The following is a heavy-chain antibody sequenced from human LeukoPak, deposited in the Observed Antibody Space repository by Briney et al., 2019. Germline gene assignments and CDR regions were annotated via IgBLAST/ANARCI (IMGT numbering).Heavy chain of an antibody. CDR3: AREEITGTTWY. Sequence: GGSLRLSCAASGFTFSSYGMHWVRQAPGKGLEWVANIKQDGSEKYYVDSVKGRFTISRDNAKNSLYLHMNSLRAEDTAVYYCAREEITGTTWYWGQGTLVTVSS. J-gene: IGHJ4*02. CDR2: IKQDGSEK. D-gene: IGHD1/OR15-1a*01. CDR1: GFTFSSYG. V-gene: IGHV3-7*01.